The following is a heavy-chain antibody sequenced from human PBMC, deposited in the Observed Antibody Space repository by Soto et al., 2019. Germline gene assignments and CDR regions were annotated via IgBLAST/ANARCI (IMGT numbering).Heavy chain of an antibody. CDR1: GYTFTSYG. CDR2: IIPIFGTA. CDR3: AYCGSFTVTSSVDAFDI. D-gene: IGHD4-4*01. Sequence: GASVKVSCKASGYTFTSYGISWVRQAPGQGLEWMGGIIPIFGTANYAQKFQGRVTITADKSTSTAYMELSSLRSEDTAVYYCAYCGSFTVTSSVDAFDIWGQGTMVTVSS. J-gene: IGHJ3*02. V-gene: IGHV1-69*06.